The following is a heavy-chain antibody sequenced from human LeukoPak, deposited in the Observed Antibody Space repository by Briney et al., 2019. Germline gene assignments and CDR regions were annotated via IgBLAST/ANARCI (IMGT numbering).Heavy chain of an antibody. D-gene: IGHD2-2*01. J-gene: IGHJ4*02. CDR3: AVDIVVVPAAHYFDY. CDR1: GFTFSNAW. V-gene: IGHV3-7*01. Sequence: GGSLRLSCAASGFTFSNAWMSWVRQATGKGLEWVANIKQDGSEKYYVDSVKGRFTISRDNAKNSLYLQMNSLRAEDTAVYYCAVDIVVVPAAHYFDYWGQGTLVTVSS. CDR2: IKQDGSEK.